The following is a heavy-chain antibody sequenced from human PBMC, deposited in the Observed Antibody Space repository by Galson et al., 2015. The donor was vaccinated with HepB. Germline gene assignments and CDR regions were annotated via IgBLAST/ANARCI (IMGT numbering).Heavy chain of an antibody. D-gene: IGHD6-13*01. J-gene: IGHJ4*02. CDR1: GYIFTTYY. CDR3: ARGGSGKPALGQSADY. Sequence: SVKVSCKASGYIFTTYYIHWMRQAPGQGLEWMGIINPSGGRPSYAQKFQGRFNLTTDTSTRTLYMELSGLTSEDTAMYYCARGGSGKPALGQSADYWGQGTLVTVSS. V-gene: IGHV1-46*01. CDR2: INPSGGRP.